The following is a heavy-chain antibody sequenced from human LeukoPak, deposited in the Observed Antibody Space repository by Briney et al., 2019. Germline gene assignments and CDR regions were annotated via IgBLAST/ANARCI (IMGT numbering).Heavy chain of an antibody. J-gene: IGHJ6*03. CDR2: IYTSGNT. D-gene: IGHD3-22*01. CDR1: GGSSSSYY. V-gene: IGHV4-4*09. Sequence: SETLSLTCIVSGGSSSSYYWTWIRQPPGKGLEWLGYIYTSGNTNFNPSLKSRVTMFLDTSKNQFSLRLRSVTAADTAVYYCARLRRIPSYDSSGYYGGYYYYYMDVWGKGTTVTVSS. CDR3: ARLRRIPSYDSSGYYGGYYYYYMDV.